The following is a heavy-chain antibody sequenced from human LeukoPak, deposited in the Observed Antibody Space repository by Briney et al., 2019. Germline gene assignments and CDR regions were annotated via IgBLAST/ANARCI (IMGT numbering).Heavy chain of an antibody. V-gene: IGHV4-59*01. CDR2: IYYSGTT. J-gene: IGHJ4*02. Sequence: SETLSLTCTVSGGSISSYYWGWIRQPPGKGLEWIGYIYYSGTTNYNPSLKSRLTISVDTSKNQFSLKLSSVTAADTAVYYCARESPNYYFDYWGQGTLVTVSS. CDR3: ARESPNYYFDY. CDR1: GGSISSYY. D-gene: IGHD5-24*01.